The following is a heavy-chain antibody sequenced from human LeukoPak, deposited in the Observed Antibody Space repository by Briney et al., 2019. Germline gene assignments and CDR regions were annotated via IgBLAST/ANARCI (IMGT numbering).Heavy chain of an antibody. CDR1: GGSISGNY. V-gene: IGHV4-4*09. J-gene: IGHJ5*02. CDR3: TKRQGPTSGSYDYFDP. Sequence: NPSETLSLTCTVSGGSISGNYWSWIRQPPGQGLEWIAYIHSSGCTNYNPSLKSRVTISVDTSNNQFSLKVTSVTAADTAMYYCTKRQGPTSGSYDYFDPWGQGALVTVSS. D-gene: IGHD1-26*01. CDR2: IHSSGCT.